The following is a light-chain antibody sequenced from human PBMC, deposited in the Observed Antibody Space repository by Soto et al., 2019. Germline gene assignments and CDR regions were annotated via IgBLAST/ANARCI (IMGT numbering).Light chain of an antibody. CDR2: NVS. J-gene: IGKJ5*01. CDR1: QSLVYSDGNTY. CDR3: MQCTHWPPLT. Sequence: DVVLTQSPLSLPVTLGQPASISCRSSQSLVYSDGNTYLNWFHQRTGQSPRRLIYNVSNRDSGVPDRFSGSGSGTDFTLRISRVEAEDVGVYYCMQCTHWPPLTFGQGTRLEIK. V-gene: IGKV2-30*01.